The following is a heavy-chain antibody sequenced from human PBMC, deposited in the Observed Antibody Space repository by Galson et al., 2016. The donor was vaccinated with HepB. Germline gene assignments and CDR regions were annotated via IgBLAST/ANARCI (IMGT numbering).Heavy chain of an antibody. Sequence: SLRLSCAASGFPFTSYSINWVRQAPGRGPDWVSYISSSSSTIYYADSVKGRFTISRDNVKKSVYLQMNSLRDEDTAIYYCARDSPGCFGIGYWGQGIVVTVSS. CDR3: ARDSPGCFGIGY. CDR2: ISSSSSTI. CDR1: GFPFTSYS. V-gene: IGHV3-48*02. J-gene: IGHJ4*02. D-gene: IGHD3-10*01.